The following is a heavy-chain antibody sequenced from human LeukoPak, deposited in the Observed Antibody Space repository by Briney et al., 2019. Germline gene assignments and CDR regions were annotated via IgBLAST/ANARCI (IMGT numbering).Heavy chain of an antibody. CDR1: GFTVSSNY. V-gene: IGHV3-53*05. Sequence: GGSLRLSCAASGFTVSSNYMSWVRQAPGKGLEWVSIIYSGGSTFYADSVKGRFTISRDNSKNTLYLQMNSLRAEDTAVYYCARGICSGGSCYFDYWGQGTLVTVSS. J-gene: IGHJ4*02. CDR2: IYSGGST. CDR3: ARGICSGGSCYFDY. D-gene: IGHD2-15*01.